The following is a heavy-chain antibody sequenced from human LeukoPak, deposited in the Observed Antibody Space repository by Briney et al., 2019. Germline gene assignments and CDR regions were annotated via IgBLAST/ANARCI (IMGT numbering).Heavy chain of an antibody. CDR1: GGSISSSNW. V-gene: IGHV4-4*02. J-gene: IGHJ4*02. CDR2: IYHSGST. Sequence: NPSETLSLTCAVSGGSISSSNWWNWVRQPPGKGLEWIGEIYHSGSTNYNPSLKSRVTISVDKSKNQFSLKLSSVTAADTAVYYCARGKKLVRGVIISYYFDYWGQGTLVTVSS. CDR3: ARGKKLVRGVIISYYFDY. D-gene: IGHD3-10*01.